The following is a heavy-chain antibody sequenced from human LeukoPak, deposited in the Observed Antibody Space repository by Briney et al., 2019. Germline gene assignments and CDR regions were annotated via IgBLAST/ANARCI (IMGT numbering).Heavy chain of an antibody. Sequence: PSETLSLTCAVYGGSFSGYYWSWIRQPPGKGLERIGEINHSGSTNYNPSLKSRVTISVDTSKNQFSLKLSSVTAADTAVYYCARLVVTAPTDYWGQGTLVTVSS. V-gene: IGHV4-34*01. D-gene: IGHD2-21*02. J-gene: IGHJ4*02. CDR3: ARLVVTAPTDY. CDR2: INHSGST. CDR1: GGSFSGYY.